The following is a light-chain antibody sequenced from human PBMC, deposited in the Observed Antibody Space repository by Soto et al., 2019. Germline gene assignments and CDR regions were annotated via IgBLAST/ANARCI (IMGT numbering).Light chain of an antibody. CDR1: SSDVGTYNL. V-gene: IGLV2-23*02. Sequence: QSALTQPASVSGSPGQSITISCTGTSSDVGTYNLVSWYQQYPGKAPKVVIYEVNQRPSGVSNRFSGSKSANTASLTISGLKAEDEADYFCCSYGGSFNWVFGGGTKVTVL. J-gene: IGLJ3*02. CDR2: EVN. CDR3: CSYGGSFNWV.